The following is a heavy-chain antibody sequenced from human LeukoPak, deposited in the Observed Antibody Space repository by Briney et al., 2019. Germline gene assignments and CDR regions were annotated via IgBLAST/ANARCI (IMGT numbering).Heavy chain of an antibody. J-gene: IGHJ5*02. CDR1: GYTFTGYY. CDR3: ARAVDIVVVPAAPFDP. V-gene: IGHV1-2*02. CDR2: INPNSGGT. D-gene: IGHD2-2*03. Sequence: ASVKVSCKASGYTFTGYYMHWVRQAPGQGLEWMGWINPNSGGTNYAQKFQGRVTMTRDTSISTAYMEPSRLRSDDTAVYYCARAVDIVVVPAAPFDPWGQGTLVTVSS.